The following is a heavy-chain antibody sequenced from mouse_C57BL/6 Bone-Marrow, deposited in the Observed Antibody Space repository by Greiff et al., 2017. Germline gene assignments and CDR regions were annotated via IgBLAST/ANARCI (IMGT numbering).Heavy chain of an antibody. Sequence: DVKLVESGGGLVQSGRSLRLSCATSGFTFSDFYMEWVRQAPGKGLEWIAASRNKANDYTTEYSASVKGRFIVSRDTSQSILYLQMNALRAEDTAIYYCARDAKVTTNYAMDYWGQGTSVTVAS. V-gene: IGHV7-1*01. CDR2: SRNKANDYTT. J-gene: IGHJ4*01. CDR1: GFTFSDFY. D-gene: IGHD2-2*01. CDR3: ARDAKVTTNYAMDY.